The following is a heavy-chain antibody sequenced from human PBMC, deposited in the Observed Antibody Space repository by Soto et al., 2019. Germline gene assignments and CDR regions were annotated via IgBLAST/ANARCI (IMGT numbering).Heavy chain of an antibody. D-gene: IGHD1-26*01. CDR2: IYSGGST. Sequence: GGSLRLSCAASGFTVSSNYMSWVRQAPGKGLEWVSVIYSGGSTYYADSVKGRFTISRHNSKNTLYLQMNSLRAEDTAVYYCARARLYAGATTYYFDYWGQGTLVTVSS. V-gene: IGHV3-53*04. CDR1: GFTVSSNY. CDR3: ARARLYAGATTYYFDY. J-gene: IGHJ4*02.